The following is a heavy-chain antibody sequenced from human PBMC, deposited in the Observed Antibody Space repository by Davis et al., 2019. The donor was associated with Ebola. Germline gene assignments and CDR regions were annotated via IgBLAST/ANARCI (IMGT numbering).Heavy chain of an antibody. CDR1: GGSFSGYY. V-gene: IGHV4-34*01. D-gene: IGHD1-26*01. CDR2: INHSGST. J-gene: IGHJ6*02. Sequence: SETLSLTCAVYGGSFSGYYWSWIRQPPGKGLEWIGEINHSGSTNYNPSLKSRVTISVDTSKNQFSLKLSSVTVADTAVYYCARWGIVGATTFIYYYYGMDVWGQGTTVTVSS. CDR3: ARWGIVGATTFIYYYYGMDV.